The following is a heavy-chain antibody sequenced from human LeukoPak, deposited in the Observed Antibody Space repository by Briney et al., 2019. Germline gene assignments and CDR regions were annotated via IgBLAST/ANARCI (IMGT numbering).Heavy chain of an antibody. J-gene: IGHJ4*02. CDR2: ISYDGSNK. CDR1: GFTFSSYG. D-gene: IGHD1-1*01. CDR3: AKGTRWEDNYYFGY. V-gene: IGHV3-30*18. Sequence: GRSLRLSCAASGFTFSSYGMHWVRQAPGKGLEWVAVISYDGSNKYYADSVKGRFTISRDNSKNTLYLQMNSLRAEDTAVYYCAKGTRWEDNYYFGYWGQGTLVTVSS.